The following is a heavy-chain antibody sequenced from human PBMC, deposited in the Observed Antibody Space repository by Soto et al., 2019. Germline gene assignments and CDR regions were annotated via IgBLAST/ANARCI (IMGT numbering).Heavy chain of an antibody. D-gene: IGHD1-26*01. J-gene: IGHJ4*02. CDR3: AKGLDSG. CDR1: GFTSSSYA. Sequence: EVQLLESGGGWVQPGGSLRLSCVVSGFTSSSYAMSWVRQAPGKGLEWVSAISGSGGSTYYADSVKGRFTISRDNSKNTLYLRMNSLRAEDTAGYYCAKGLDSGWGQGTLVSVSS. V-gene: IGHV3-23*01. CDR2: ISGSGGST.